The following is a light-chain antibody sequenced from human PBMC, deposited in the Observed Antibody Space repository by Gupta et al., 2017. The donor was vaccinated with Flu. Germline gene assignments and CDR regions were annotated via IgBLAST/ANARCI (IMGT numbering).Light chain of an antibody. J-gene: IGLJ2*01. Sequence: TISCTGTSSDVGGYNYVSWYQQHPGDAPKLMIYEVSKRPSGVPDRFSGSKSGNTASLTVSGLQAEDEADYYCNSYTVNNNFVVSGGGTKLTVL. CDR1: SSDVGGYNY. CDR2: EVS. V-gene: IGLV2-8*01. CDR3: NSYTVNNNFVV.